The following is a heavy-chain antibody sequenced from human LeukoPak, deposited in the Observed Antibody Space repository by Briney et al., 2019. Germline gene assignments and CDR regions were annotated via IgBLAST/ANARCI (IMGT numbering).Heavy chain of an antibody. CDR3: ARDRPAPTPDSGSYYEDAFDI. J-gene: IGHJ3*02. CDR1: GDSVSSNSAA. V-gene: IGHV6-1*01. D-gene: IGHD1-26*01. CDR2: TYYRSKWYN. Sequence: SQTLSLTCAISGDSVSSNSAAWNWIRQSPSRGLEWLGRTYYRSKWYNDYAVSVKSRITINPDTSKNQFSLQLNSVTPEDTAVYYCARDRPAPTPDSGSYYEDAFDIWGQGTMVTVSS.